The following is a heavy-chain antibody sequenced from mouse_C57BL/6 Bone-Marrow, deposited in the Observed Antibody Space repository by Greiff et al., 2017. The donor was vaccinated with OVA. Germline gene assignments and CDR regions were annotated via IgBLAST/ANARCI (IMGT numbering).Heavy chain of an antibody. CDR2: GQGLDWIG. CDR3: KEESGVEDGGGKGSRVED. J-gene: IGHJ1*03. CDR1: YTFSRRVH. V-gene: IGHV1-87*01. Sequence: QVQLKESGPELARPWAPVKISCQAFYTFSRRVHFAIRDTNYWMQWVKQRPGQGLDWIGAIYPGNGDTSFIQKFKGKATLTVDKSSRTAYMQLRTVKKEESGVEDGGGKGSRVEDWGKGTT. D-gene: IGHD1-1*01.